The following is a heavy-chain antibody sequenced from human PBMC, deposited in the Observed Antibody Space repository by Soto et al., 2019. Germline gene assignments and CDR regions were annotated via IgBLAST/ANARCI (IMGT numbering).Heavy chain of an antibody. CDR1: GYTFTSYY. D-gene: IGHD6-25*01. CDR2: INPSGGST. CDR3: ARDGQRDKILGPQDV. J-gene: IGHJ4*02. Sequence: ASVKVSCKASGYTFTSYYMHWVRQAPGQGLEWMGIINPSGGSTSYAQKFQGRVTMTRDTSTSTVYMELSSLRSEDTAVYYCARDGQRDKILGPQDVWGQGTLVTVSS. V-gene: IGHV1-46*01.